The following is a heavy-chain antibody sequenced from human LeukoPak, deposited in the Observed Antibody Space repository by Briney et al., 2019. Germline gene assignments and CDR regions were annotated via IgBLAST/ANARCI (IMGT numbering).Heavy chain of an antibody. Sequence: PSETLSLTCAVYGGSFSGYYWSWIRQPPGKGLEWIGEINHSGSTNYNPSLRSRVTISVDTSKNQFSLRLSSVTAADTAVYYCARPRLSGYIAVAGAYGMDVWGQGTTVTVSS. CDR1: GGSFSGYY. V-gene: IGHV4-34*01. D-gene: IGHD6-19*01. J-gene: IGHJ6*02. CDR2: INHSGST. CDR3: ARPRLSGYIAVAGAYGMDV.